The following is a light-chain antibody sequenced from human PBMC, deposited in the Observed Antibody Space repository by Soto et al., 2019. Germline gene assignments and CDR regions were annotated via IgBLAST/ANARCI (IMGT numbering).Light chain of an antibody. CDR2: GVS. CDR1: QSVGSN. Sequence: EIVMTQSPVTLSVSPGESATLSCSASQSVGSNLAWYQQRPGQAPRLLIYGVSTRATGIPVRFSGSGSGTEFTLTISGLQSEDFGVYLCQQYNNRPPITFGQGTRLEIK. CDR3: QQYNNRPPIT. J-gene: IGKJ5*01. V-gene: IGKV3D-15*01.